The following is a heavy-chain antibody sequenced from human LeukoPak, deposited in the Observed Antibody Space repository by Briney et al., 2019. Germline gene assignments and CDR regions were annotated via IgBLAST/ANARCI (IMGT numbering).Heavy chain of an antibody. Sequence: ASVKVSCKASGYTFTSYYMHWVRQAPGEGLEWMGIINPSGGSTSYAQKFQGRVTMTRDMSTSTVYMELSSLRSEDTAVYYCAAGEGLLWFGEAYFDYWGQGTLVTVSS. CDR2: INPSGGST. J-gene: IGHJ4*02. V-gene: IGHV1-46*01. CDR1: GYTFTSYY. D-gene: IGHD3-10*01. CDR3: AAGEGLLWFGEAYFDY.